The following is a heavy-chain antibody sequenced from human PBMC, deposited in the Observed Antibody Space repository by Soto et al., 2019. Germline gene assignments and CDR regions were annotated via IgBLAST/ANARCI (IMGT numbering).Heavy chain of an antibody. CDR1: RGVISSSD. V-gene: IGHV4-59*01. CDR2: IYYSGST. J-gene: IGHJ5*02. CDR3: ARDLGRQQQLGDGCDP. Sequence: PSESVALTCTESRGVISSSDWSWIRQHTGKGLEWIGYIYYSGSTNYNPSLKSRVTISVDTSKNQFSLKLSSVTAADTAVYYCARDLGRQQQLGDGCDPRGQGTLVTVSP. D-gene: IGHD6-13*01.